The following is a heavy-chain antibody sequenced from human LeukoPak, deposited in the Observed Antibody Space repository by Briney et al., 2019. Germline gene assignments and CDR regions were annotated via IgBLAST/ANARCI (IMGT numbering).Heavy chain of an antibody. CDR3: ARDNSGGVVVIPRAPDAFDI. J-gene: IGHJ3*02. V-gene: IGHV1-46*01. CDR1: GYTFTSYY. Sequence: GASVKVSCKASGYTFTSYYMHWVRQAPGQGLEWMGIINPSGGSTSYAQKFQGRVTMTRDTSTSTVYMELSSLRSEDTAVYYCARDNSGGVVVIPRAPDAFDIWGQGTKVTVSS. D-gene: IGHD3-22*01. CDR2: INPSGGST.